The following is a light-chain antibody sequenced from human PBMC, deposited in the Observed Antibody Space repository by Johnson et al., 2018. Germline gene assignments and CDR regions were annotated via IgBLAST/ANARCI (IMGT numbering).Light chain of an antibody. CDR3: GTWDSNLNAGKF. CDR2: ENN. V-gene: IGLV1-51*02. CDR1: SSNIGNNY. J-gene: IGLJ1*01. Sequence: QSVLTQPPSVSAAPGQKVTISCSGSSSNIGNNYVSWYQQLPGTAPKLLIYENNKRPSGIPDRFSGSKSGTSATLGITGLQTGDEADYYCGTWDSNLNAGKFFGTGAKGTV.